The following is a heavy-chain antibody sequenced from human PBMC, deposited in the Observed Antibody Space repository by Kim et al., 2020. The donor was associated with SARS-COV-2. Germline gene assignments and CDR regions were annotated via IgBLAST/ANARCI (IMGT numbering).Heavy chain of an antibody. J-gene: IGHJ5*02. CDR1: GGSFSGYY. V-gene: IGHV4-34*01. CDR2: INHSGST. CDR3: ARGTDFWSGPNWFDP. D-gene: IGHD3-3*01. Sequence: SETLSLTCAVYGGSFSGYYWSWIRQPPGKGLEWIGEINHSGSTNYNPSLKSRVTISVDTSKNQFSLKLSSVTAADTAVYYCARGTDFWSGPNWFDPWGQG.